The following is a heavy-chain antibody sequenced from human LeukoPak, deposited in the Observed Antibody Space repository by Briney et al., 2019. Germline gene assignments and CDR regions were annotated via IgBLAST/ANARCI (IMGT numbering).Heavy chain of an antibody. CDR3: ARGRYASSWYCDY. CDR2: ISSGSSTI. D-gene: IGHD6-13*01. Sequence: GGSLRLSCAASGFTFSSYWMSWVRQAPGKGLEWVSYISSGSSTIYYADSVKGRFTISRDDAKNSLYLQMNSLRAEDTAVYYCARGRYASSWYCDYWGQGTLVTVSS. CDR1: GFTFSSYW. J-gene: IGHJ4*02. V-gene: IGHV3-48*04.